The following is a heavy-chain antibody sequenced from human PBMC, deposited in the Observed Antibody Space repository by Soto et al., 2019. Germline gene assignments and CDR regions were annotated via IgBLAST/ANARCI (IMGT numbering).Heavy chain of an antibody. J-gene: IGHJ4*02. D-gene: IGHD1-7*01. V-gene: IGHV3-33*01. CDR1: GLTISTHG. CDR3: AAATNWNFHFHY. CDR2: IWYDGSNR. Sequence: QVQLVESGGGVVQPGTSLRLSCAASGLTISTHGMHWVRQAPGKGLEWVANIWYDGSNRFYADSVKGRFTITKDNSKNTLYLQMRSLRAEDTAVYYCAAATNWNFHFHYWGQGTQVTVSS.